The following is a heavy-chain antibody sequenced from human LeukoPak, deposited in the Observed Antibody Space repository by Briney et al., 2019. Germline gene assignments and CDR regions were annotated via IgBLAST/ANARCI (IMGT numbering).Heavy chain of an antibody. V-gene: IGHV1-69*05. Sequence: GASVKVSCKASGGTFSSYAISWVRQPPRQGLEGLGRIIPIFGTANYAQKFQGRVTITTDESTSTAYMELCSLRSEDTAVYYCARASYGSGSPFDYWGQGTLVTVSS. CDR2: IIPIFGTA. CDR3: ARASYGSGSPFDY. D-gene: IGHD3-10*01. J-gene: IGHJ4*02. CDR1: GGTFSSYA.